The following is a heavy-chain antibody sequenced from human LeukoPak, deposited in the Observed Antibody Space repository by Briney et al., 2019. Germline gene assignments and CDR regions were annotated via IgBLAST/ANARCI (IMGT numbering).Heavy chain of an antibody. CDR2: ISSSGSTI. J-gene: IGHJ4*02. V-gene: IGHV3-48*03. D-gene: IGHD3-22*01. Sequence: GGSLRLSCAASGFTFSSYEMNWVRQAPGKGLEWVSYISSSGSTIYYADSVKGRFTISRDNAKNSLYLQMNSLRAEDTAVYYCAIPGARGYYDSSGPPGYWGQGTLVAVSS. CDR1: GFTFSSYE. CDR3: AIPGARGYYDSSGPPGY.